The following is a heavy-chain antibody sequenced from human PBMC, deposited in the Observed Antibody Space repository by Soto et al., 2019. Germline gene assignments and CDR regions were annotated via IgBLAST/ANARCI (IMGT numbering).Heavy chain of an antibody. CDR3: ARERPAYSYGDTPRYYFDY. V-gene: IGHV3-33*01. J-gene: IGHJ4*02. D-gene: IGHD5-18*01. CDR2: IWYDGSNK. CDR1: GFTFSSYG. Sequence: GGSLRLSCAASGFTFSSYGMHWVRQAPGKGLEWVAVIWYDGSNKYYADSVKGRFTISRDNSKNTLYLQMNSLRAEDTAVYYCARERPAYSYGDTPRYYFDYWGQGTLVTVSS.